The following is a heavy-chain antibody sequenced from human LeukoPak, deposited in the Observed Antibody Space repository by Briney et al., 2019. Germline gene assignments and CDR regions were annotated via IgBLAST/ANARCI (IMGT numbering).Heavy chain of an antibody. CDR2: IYYSGST. V-gene: IGHV4-30-4*01. D-gene: IGHD1-26*01. J-gene: IGHJ4*02. CDR1: GGSISSGDYY. Sequence: SETLSLTCTVSGGSISSGDYYWSWIRQPPGKGLEWIGYIYYSGSTYYNPSLKSRVTISVDTSKNQFSLKLSSVTAADTAVYYCARVWGSGSYYSFDYRGQGTLVTVSS. CDR3: ARVWGSGSYYSFDY.